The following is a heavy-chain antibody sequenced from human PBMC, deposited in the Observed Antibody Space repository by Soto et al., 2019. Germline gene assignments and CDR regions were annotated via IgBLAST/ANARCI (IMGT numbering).Heavy chain of an antibody. CDR1: GFTFSSYG. Sequence: GGSLRLSCAASGFTFSSYGMHWVRQAPGKGLEWVAVISYDGSNKYYADSVKGRFTISRDNSKNTLYLQMNSLRAEDTAVYYCAKDLWECSGGSCYYFDYWGQGTLVTVSS. J-gene: IGHJ4*02. V-gene: IGHV3-30*18. D-gene: IGHD2-15*01. CDR2: ISYDGSNK. CDR3: AKDLWECSGGSCYYFDY.